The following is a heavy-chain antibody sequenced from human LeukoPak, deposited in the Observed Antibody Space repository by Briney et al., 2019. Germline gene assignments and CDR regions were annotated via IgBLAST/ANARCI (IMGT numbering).Heavy chain of an antibody. CDR1: GGSISSYY. Sequence: SETLSLTCTVSGGSISSYYWSWIRQPPGKGLEWIGYIYYSGSTNYNPSLKSRVTISVDTSKNQFSLKLSSVTAADTAVYYCARGGQQLEFDYWGQGTLVTVSS. D-gene: IGHD6-13*01. V-gene: IGHV4-59*01. J-gene: IGHJ4*02. CDR3: ARGGQQLEFDY. CDR2: IYYSGST.